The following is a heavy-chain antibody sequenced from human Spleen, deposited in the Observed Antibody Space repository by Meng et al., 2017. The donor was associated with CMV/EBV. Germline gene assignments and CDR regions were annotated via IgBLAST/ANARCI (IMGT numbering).Heavy chain of an antibody. V-gene: IGHV1-8*03. CDR3: ARGFGEPINWFDP. CDR2: LNPNSGNT. Sequence: CKASGYSFTSFDINWVRQAPGPGLEWMGWLNPNSGNTGYAQKFQGRVTITSNTSINTAYLELSSLRSEDTAVYFCARGFGEPINWFDPWGQGTLVTVSS. J-gene: IGHJ5*02. D-gene: IGHD3-16*01. CDR1: GYSFTSFD.